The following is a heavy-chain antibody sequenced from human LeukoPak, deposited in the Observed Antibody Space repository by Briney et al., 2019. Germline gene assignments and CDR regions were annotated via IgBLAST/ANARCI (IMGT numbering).Heavy chain of an antibody. V-gene: IGHV3-11*04. CDR3: ARDGDYVWGSYRRFHY. CDR2: ISSSGTTI. J-gene: IGHJ4*02. Sequence: GGSLRLSSAPSVFAFSDYYMSWIRQAPGKGLEWVSYISSSGTTINYADSVKGRFTISRDNAKNSLYLQMNSLRTEDTAVYYCARDGDYVWGSYRRFHYWGRGTVVIVS. D-gene: IGHD3-16*02. CDR1: VFAFSDYY.